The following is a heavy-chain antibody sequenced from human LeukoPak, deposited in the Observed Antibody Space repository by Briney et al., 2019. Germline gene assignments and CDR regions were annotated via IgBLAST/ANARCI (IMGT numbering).Heavy chain of an antibody. CDR2: IKSKTDGGTT. V-gene: IGHV3-15*01. J-gene: IGHJ4*02. CDR3: TTASYYYGSGPIDY. CDR1: GFTFSDAW. Sequence: PGGSLRLSCAASGFTFSDAWMSWVRQAPGKGLEWVGRIKSKTDGGTTDYAAPVKGRFTISRDDSKNTLYLQMNSLKTEDTAVYYCTTASYYYGSGPIDYWGQGTPVTVSS. D-gene: IGHD3-10*01.